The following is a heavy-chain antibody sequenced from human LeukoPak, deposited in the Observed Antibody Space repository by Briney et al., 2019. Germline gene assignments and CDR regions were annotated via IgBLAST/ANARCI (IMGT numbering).Heavy chain of an antibody. CDR1: GFTFSSYA. J-gene: IGHJ4*02. Sequence: GGSLGLSCAASGFTFSSYAMSWVRQAPGKGLEWVSLISGNGGDTYYADSVKGRFTVSRDNSKNTLYLQMGSLRAEDMAVYYCARDRGGFSWGQGTLVTVSS. CDR3: ARDRGGFS. D-gene: IGHD3-10*01. CDR2: ISGNGGDT. V-gene: IGHV3-23*01.